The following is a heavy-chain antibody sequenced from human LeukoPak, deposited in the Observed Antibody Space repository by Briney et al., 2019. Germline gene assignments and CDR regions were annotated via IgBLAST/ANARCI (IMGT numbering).Heavy chain of an antibody. CDR3: ARPYCTSTSCAHFDY. D-gene: IGHD2-2*01. Sequence: GGSLKISCKGSEYRFTSYWIGWVRQMPEKGLEWVGIIYTGDSDTRYSPSFQGQVTISADKSISTAYLQWSSLKASDTAMYYCARPYCTSTSCAHFDYSGQGTLVTVSS. V-gene: IGHV5-51*01. CDR1: EYRFTSYW. J-gene: IGHJ4*02. CDR2: IYTGDSDT.